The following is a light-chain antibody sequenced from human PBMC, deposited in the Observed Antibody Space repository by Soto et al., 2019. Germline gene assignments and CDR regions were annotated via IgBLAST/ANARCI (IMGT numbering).Light chain of an antibody. Sequence: DIVLTQTPLSSHVTLGQPASISCRSSQSLVHSHGNTYLSWLQQRSGQPPRLLIHKISNRFSGVQDRFSGSGAGPDFTLKISRVEAEDVGGYYSMSATQSWTFGQGTKVEIK. J-gene: IGKJ1*01. CDR2: KIS. V-gene: IGKV2-24*01. CDR3: MSATQSWT. CDR1: QSLVHSHGNTY.